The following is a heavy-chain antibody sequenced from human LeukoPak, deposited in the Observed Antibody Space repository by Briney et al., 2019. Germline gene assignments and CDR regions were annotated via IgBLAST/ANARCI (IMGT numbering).Heavy chain of an antibody. CDR1: GYTFIDYY. D-gene: IGHD3-22*01. CDR3: ARDTAPYRLDGSGYYLDY. CDR2: INPNSNST. V-gene: IGHV1-2*02. J-gene: IGHJ4*02. Sequence: GASVKVSCKASGYTFIDYYIHWVRQAPGQGLEWMGWINPNSNSTNYAQKFQGRVTLTWDTSISTVYMELSTMRSDDTAVYYCARDTAPYRLDGSGYYLDYWGQGTLVTVSS.